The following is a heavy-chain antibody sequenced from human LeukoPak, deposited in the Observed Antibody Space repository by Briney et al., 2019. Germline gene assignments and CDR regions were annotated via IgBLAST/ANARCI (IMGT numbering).Heavy chain of an antibody. J-gene: IGHJ6*03. CDR3: ARGLYYMDV. CDR1: GFTFSTHT. Sequence: GGSLRLSCAASGFTFSTHTMAWVRQAPGKGLEWLSYISGSSNVIYYSDSVKGRFTISRDNAKDSLYLQMNSLKAEDTAVYYCARGLYYMDVWGKGITVTVSS. V-gene: IGHV3-48*01. CDR2: ISGSSNVI.